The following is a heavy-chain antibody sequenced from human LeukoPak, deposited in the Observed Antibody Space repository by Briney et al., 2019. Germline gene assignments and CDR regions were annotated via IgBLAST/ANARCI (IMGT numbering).Heavy chain of an antibody. D-gene: IGHD3-3*01. CDR1: GFTFSSYA. CDR2: ISGSGGST. CDR3: AKDSAFTIFEGPYYFDY. J-gene: IGHJ4*02. V-gene: IGHV3-23*01. Sequence: GGSLRLSCAASGFTFSSYAMSWVRQAPGKGLEWVSAISGSGGSTYYADSVKGRFTISRDNSKNTLYLQMNSLRAEDTAVYYCAKDSAFTIFEGPYYFDYWGQGTLVTVSS.